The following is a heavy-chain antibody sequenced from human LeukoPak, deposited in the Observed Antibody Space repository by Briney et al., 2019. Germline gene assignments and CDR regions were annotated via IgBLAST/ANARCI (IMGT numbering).Heavy chain of an antibody. CDR3: AKCISGSYPNKPYDY. J-gene: IGHJ4*02. CDR2: ISGSGGST. D-gene: IGHD1-26*01. V-gene: IGHV3-23*01. CDR1: GFTFSTYA. Sequence: GGSLRLSCAASGFTFSTYAMNWVRQAPGKGLEWVSAISGSGGSTYYADSVKGRFTISRDNSQNTLYLQMNSLRAEDTAVYYCAKCISGSYPNKPYDYWGQGALVTVSS.